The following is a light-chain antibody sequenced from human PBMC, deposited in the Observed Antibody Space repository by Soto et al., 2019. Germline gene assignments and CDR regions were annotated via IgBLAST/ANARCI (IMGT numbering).Light chain of an antibody. V-gene: IGKV1-39*01. CDR2: GAS. CDR1: QRISSY. CDR3: RQSFSFPWT. J-gene: IGKJ1*01. Sequence: DIQMTHSPSSLSASIGDRVTITFRANQRISSYLNWYQEKPGKAPKLLIHGASSLQSGVPSRFRGSGSGTDFTLAISSLQPEDLATYKCRQSFSFPWTCGQGPKVETK.